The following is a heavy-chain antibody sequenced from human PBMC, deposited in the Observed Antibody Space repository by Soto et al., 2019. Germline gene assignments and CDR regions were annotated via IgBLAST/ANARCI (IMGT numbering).Heavy chain of an antibody. Sequence: EVQLVASGGGLVQPGGSLRLSCAASGFNLSNFDMHWVRQAPGVGLEYVAAIGSNGGGTYYANCVRGRVTISRDNSKNRQYLQMGSLRPEDMAVYYCGRAPKAYYGFWSGNSNYMDVWGKGTTATVSS. CDR2: IGSNGGGT. CDR1: GFNLSNFD. D-gene: IGHD3-3*01. CDR3: GRAPKAYYGFWSGNSNYMDV. V-gene: IGHV3-64*01. J-gene: IGHJ6*03.